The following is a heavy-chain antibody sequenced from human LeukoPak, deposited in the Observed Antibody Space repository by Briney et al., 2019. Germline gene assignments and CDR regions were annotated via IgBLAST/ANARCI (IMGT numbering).Heavy chain of an antibody. D-gene: IGHD1-26*01. CDR3: AKNLAVGPTRGFGP. CDR1: GFTFSSYV. J-gene: IGHJ5*02. V-gene: IGHV3-23*01. Sequence: PGGSLRLSCEASGFTFSSYVMSWVRQAPGRGLEWVSGISGSGGSTYYADSVKGRFTISRDNSKNTVYLQMNSLRAEDTAVYYCAKNLAVGPTRGFGPWGQGTLVTVSS. CDR2: ISGSGGST.